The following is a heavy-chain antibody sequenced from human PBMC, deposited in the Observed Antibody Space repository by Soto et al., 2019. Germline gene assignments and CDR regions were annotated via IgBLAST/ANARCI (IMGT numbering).Heavy chain of an antibody. CDR2: IYYSGST. D-gene: IGHD2-2*01. Sequence: SETLSLTCTVSGGSISSGGYYWSWIRQHPGKGLEWIGYIYYSGSTYYNPSLKSRVTISVDTSKNQFSLKLSSVTAADTAVYYCARELPAGRFDAFDIWGQGTMVTVSS. CDR3: ARELPAGRFDAFDI. V-gene: IGHV4-31*03. J-gene: IGHJ3*02. CDR1: GGSISSGGYY.